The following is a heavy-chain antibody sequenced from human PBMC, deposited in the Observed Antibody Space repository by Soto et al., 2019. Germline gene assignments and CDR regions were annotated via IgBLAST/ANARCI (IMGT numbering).Heavy chain of an antibody. D-gene: IGHD2-2*01. CDR1: GYTFTSYD. CDR3: AREGVVVVPAAMGPNYYYYMDV. V-gene: IGHV1-8*01. J-gene: IGHJ6*03. Sequence: ASVKVSCKASGYTFTSYDINWVRQATGQGLEWMGWTNPNSGNTGYAQKFQGRVTMTRNTSISTAYMELSSLRSEDTAVYYCAREGVVVVPAAMGPNYYYYMDVWGKGTTVTVSS. CDR2: TNPNSGNT.